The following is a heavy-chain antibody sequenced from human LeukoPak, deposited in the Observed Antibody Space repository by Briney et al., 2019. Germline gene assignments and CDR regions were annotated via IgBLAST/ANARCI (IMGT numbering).Heavy chain of an antibody. Sequence: PGGSLRLSCAASGFTFSSYSMNWVRQAPGKGLEWVSSITSDSRYMYYADSVKGRFTISRDNAKNSLYLQMNSLRAEDTAVYYCSRRFDSWGQGTLVTVSS. CDR1: GFTFSSYS. CDR3: SRRFDS. J-gene: IGHJ4*02. CDR2: ITSDSRYM. V-gene: IGHV3-21*01.